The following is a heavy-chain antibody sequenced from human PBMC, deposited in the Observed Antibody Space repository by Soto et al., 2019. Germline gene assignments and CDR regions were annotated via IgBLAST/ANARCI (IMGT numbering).Heavy chain of an antibody. Sequence: QVQLQESGPGLVKPSQTPSLTCTVYGGPINSGEYLWSWIRQPPGTGLEWLGYIYYSGSTSYNPSLKSRFSISMDKSKSQFSRNLTSVTAADTAVYYCARDTRYNWNYFYYWCQGMLVAVAA. J-gene: IGHJ4*02. CDR1: GGPINSGEYL. CDR3: ARDTRYNWNYFYY. V-gene: IGHV4-30-4*01. D-gene: IGHD1-20*01. CDR2: IYYSGST.